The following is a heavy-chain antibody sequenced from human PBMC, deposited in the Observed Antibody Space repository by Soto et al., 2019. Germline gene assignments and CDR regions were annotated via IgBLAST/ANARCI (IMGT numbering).Heavy chain of an antibody. CDR3: ARERTGTTSNWFDP. J-gene: IGHJ5*02. CDR1: GYTFKNYG. CDR2: MNTNSGNT. V-gene: IGHV1-8*01. Sequence: ASVKVSCKASGYTFKNYGIKWVRQAPGQGLEWMGWMNTNSGNTVYAQKFQGRVTMTRNTSISTAYMELSSLRSEDTAVYYCARERTGTTSNWFDPWGQGTLVTVSS. D-gene: IGHD1-7*01.